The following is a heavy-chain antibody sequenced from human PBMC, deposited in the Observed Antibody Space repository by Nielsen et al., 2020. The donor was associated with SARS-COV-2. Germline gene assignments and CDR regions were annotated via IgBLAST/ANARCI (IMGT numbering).Heavy chain of an antibody. V-gene: IGHV1-18*01. CDR2: ISAHNGNT. CDR3: ARVGTIWQWLVRTYYFDY. J-gene: IGHJ4*02. CDR1: GYTFTNYG. D-gene: IGHD6-19*01. Sequence: ASVKVSCKASGYTFTNYGISWVRQAPGQGLEWMGWISAHNGNTKYVQKPQGRVTMTTDTSTSTAYMELRSLRSDDTAVYYCARVGTIWQWLVRTYYFDYWGQGTLVTVSS.